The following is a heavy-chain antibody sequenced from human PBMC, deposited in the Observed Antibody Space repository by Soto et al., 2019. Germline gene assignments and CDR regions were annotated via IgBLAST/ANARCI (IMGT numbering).Heavy chain of an antibody. V-gene: IGHV3-64*04. D-gene: IGHD2-8*01. CDR3: AKDRPDGGGCTNGVCYPDAFDI. Sequence: GGSLRLSCAASGFTFSSYAMHWVRQAPGKGLEYVSAVSGSGGSTYYANSVKGRFTISRDNSKNTLYLQMNSLSAEDTAVYYCAKDRPDGGGCTNGVCYPDAFDIWGQGTMVTVSS. CDR2: VSGSGGST. J-gene: IGHJ3*02. CDR1: GFTFSSYA.